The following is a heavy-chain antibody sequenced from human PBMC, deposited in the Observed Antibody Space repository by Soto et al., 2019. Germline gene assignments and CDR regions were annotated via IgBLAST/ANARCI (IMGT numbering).Heavy chain of an antibody. CDR1: GFTFSSYW. CDR3: ARWGGSWYRNFDY. V-gene: IGHV3-74*01. Sequence: PGGSLRLSCAASGFTFSSYWMHWVRQAPGKGLVWVSRINSDGSSTSYADSVKGRFTISRDNAKNTLYLQMNSLRAEDTAVYYCARWGGSWYRNFDYWGQGTLVTVSS. D-gene: IGHD6-13*01. CDR2: INSDGSST. J-gene: IGHJ4*02.